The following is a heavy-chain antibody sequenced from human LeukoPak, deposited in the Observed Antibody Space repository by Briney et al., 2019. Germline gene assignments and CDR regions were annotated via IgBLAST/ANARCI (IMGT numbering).Heavy chain of an antibody. CDR3: ARSQWELLPFPYFDY. CDR2: ISSSGSTI. J-gene: IGHJ4*02. V-gene: IGHV3-11*01. CDR1: GFTLSNYA. D-gene: IGHD1-26*01. Sequence: GGSLRLSCAASGFTLSNYALTWVRQAPGKGLEWVSYISSSGSTIYYADSVKGRFTISRDNAKNSLYLQMNSLRAEDTAVYYCARSQWELLPFPYFDYWGQGTLVTVSS.